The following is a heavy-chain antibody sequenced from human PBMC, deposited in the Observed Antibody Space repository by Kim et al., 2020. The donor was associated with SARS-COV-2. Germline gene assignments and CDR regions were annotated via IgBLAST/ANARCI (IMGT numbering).Heavy chain of an antibody. CDR2: IIPIFGIA. J-gene: IGHJ6*03. V-gene: IGHV1-69*04. CDR1: GGTFSSYA. CDR3: VLGRVVGATVYMDV. D-gene: IGHD2-15*01. Sequence: SVKVSCKASGGTFSSYAISWVRQAPGQGLEWMGRIIPIFGIANYAQKFQGRVTITADKSTSTAYMELSSLTSEDTAVYFCVLGRVVGATVYMDVWGKGT.